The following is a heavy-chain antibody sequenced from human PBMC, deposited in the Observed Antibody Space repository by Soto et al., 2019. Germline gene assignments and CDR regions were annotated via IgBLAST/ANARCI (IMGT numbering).Heavy chain of an antibody. CDR2: ISSSGSTI. V-gene: IGHV3-48*03. CDR3: ASQFASVAGGHDFGDSYSY. J-gene: IGHJ4*02. Sequence: GGSLRLSCAASGFTFSSYEMNWVRQAPGKGLEWVSYISSSGSTIYYADSVKGRFTISRDNAKNSLYLQMNSLRAEDTAVYYCASQFASVAGGHDFGDSYSYWGQGTLVTVSS. D-gene: IGHD4-17*01. CDR1: GFTFSSYE.